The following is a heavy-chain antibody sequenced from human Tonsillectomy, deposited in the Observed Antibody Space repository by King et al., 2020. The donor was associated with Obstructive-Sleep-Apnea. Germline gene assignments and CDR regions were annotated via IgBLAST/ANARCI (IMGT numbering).Heavy chain of an antibody. D-gene: IGHD6-19*01. CDR3: ARQDTYSSGQYYFDY. CDR1: GYSFTNYW. Sequence: QLVQSGAEVKKPGESLRISCKGSGYSFTNYWINWVRQMPGKGLEWMGRIDPTACYTNFSPFFQGNVTISADRSISTVYLQWSSLKASDSAMYYCARQDTYSSGQYYFDYWGQGTLVTVSS. J-gene: IGHJ4*02. CDR2: IDPTACYT. V-gene: IGHV5-10-1*01.